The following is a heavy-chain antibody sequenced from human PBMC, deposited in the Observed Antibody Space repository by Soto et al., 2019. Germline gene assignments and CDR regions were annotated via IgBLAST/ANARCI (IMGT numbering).Heavy chain of an antibody. CDR2: IFPLLAMV. CDR1: GGDLTNSG. Sequence: QVHLVQSGAEMKKPGSSVKVSCKVSGGDLTNSGISWVRQAPGQGLEWMGGIFPLLAMVDYSQKFQGRVTITADEYTNTAYMDLGSLRSEDTAVYYCAKEAGAGFKSWGQGTLVIVSS. CDR3: AKEAGAGFKS. D-gene: IGHD1-26*01. V-gene: IGHV1-69*04. J-gene: IGHJ4*02.